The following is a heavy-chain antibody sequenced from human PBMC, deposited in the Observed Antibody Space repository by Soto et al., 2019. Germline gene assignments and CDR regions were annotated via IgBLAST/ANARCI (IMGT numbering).Heavy chain of an antibody. CDR3: ARPRSGSYRLDYYGMDV. J-gene: IGHJ6*02. D-gene: IGHD3-10*01. CDR2: IYPGDSDT. Sequence: GESLKISCKGSGYSFTNYWIAWVRQMPGKGLEWMGIIYPGDSDTRYSPSFQGQVTISADKSISTAYLQWRSLKASDTAMYYCARPRSGSYRLDYYGMDVWGHGTTVTVSS. CDR1: GYSFTNYW. V-gene: IGHV5-51*01.